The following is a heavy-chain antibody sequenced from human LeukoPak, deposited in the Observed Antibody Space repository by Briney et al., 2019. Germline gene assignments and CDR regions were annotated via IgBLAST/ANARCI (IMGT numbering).Heavy chain of an antibody. V-gene: IGHV4-39*01. CDR1: GGSISSSSYY. D-gene: IGHD2-15*01. CDR3: ATGRDCSGGSCYSVY. Sequence: NPSETLSLTCTVSGGSISSSSYYWGWIRQPPGKGLEWIGSIYYSGSTYYNPSLKSRVTISVDTSKNQFSLKLSSVTAADTAVYYCATGRDCSGGSCYSVYWGQGTLVTVSS. CDR2: IYYSGST. J-gene: IGHJ4*02.